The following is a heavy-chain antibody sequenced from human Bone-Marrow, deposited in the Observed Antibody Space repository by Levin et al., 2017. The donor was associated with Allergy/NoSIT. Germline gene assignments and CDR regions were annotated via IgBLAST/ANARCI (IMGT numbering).Heavy chain of an antibody. CDR3: ARAPRDYYYFYALDV. CDR1: GDSVNSAAYY. J-gene: IGHJ6*02. CDR2: VYYTGST. V-gene: IGHV4-61*08. Sequence: GSLRLSCTVSGDSVNSAAYYWGWIRQAPGKGLEWIGCVYYTGSTNYNPSLTRRVTISLDTSKTQFSLRLTSVTAADTAVYYCARAPRDYYYFYALDVWGQGTTVTVSS.